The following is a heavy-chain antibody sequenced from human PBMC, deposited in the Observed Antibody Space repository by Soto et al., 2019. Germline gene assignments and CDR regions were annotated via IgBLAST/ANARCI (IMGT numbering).Heavy chain of an antibody. Sequence: GASVKVSCKASGYTFTSYDINWVRQATVQWLEWMGWMNPNSGNTGYAQKFQGRVTMTRNTSISTAYMELSSLRSEDTAVYYCASLDTYYDILTGAPDAFDIWGQGTMVTVSS. CDR1: GYTFTSYD. V-gene: IGHV1-8*01. CDR3: ASLDTYYDILTGAPDAFDI. J-gene: IGHJ3*02. CDR2: MNPNSGNT. D-gene: IGHD3-9*01.